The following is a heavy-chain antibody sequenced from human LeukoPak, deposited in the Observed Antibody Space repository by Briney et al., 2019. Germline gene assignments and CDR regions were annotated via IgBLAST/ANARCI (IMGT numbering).Heavy chain of an antibody. CDR3: ASGRPYCSSTSCYIKDYYYGMDV. V-gene: IGHV1-2*02. J-gene: IGHJ6*02. Sequence: ASVKVSCKASGYTFTGYYTHWVRQAPGQGLEWMGWINPNSGGTNYAQKFQGRVTMTRDTSISTAYMELSRLRSDDTAVYYCASGRPYCSSTSCYIKDYYYGMDVWGQGTTVTVSS. CDR2: INPNSGGT. D-gene: IGHD2-2*02. CDR1: GYTFTGYY.